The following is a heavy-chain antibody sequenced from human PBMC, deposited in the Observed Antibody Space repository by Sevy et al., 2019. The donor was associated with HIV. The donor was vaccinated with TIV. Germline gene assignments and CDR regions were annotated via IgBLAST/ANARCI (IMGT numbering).Heavy chain of an antibody. CDR2: INANGGGT. J-gene: IGHJ6*02. CDR3: ARKGEALSPSYGMDV. V-gene: IGHV1-2*02. Sequence: ASVKVSCKASGYTFTDYYIHWVRQAPGQGLEWMGWINANGGGTHFAQMFQGRVTMTRDLSISTAYMDLRRLTSDDTAVYYCARKGEALSPSYGMDVWGLGTTVTVSS. D-gene: IGHD3-16*01. CDR1: GYTFTDYY.